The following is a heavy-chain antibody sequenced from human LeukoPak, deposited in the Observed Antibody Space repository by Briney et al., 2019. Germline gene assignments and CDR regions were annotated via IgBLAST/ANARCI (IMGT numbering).Heavy chain of an antibody. J-gene: IGHJ4*02. CDR3: ARDSSVGELLFGY. Sequence: GGSLRLSCAASGFTFSSHWMTWVRQGPGKGLEWVANIDQDGSEINYVDSVKGRFTISRDNAKNSLYLQMNSLRAEDTAVYYCARDSSVGELLFGYWGQGTLVTVSS. V-gene: IGHV3-7*01. D-gene: IGHD3-10*01. CDR2: IDQDGSEI. CDR1: GFTFSSHW.